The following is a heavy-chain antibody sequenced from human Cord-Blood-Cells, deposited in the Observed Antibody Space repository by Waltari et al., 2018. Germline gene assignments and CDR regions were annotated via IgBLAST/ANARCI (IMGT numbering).Heavy chain of an antibody. CDR3: ARDHGRKHYYDSSGYGGGYFDL. CDR2: INTSGST. CDR1: GGSISSYY. D-gene: IGHD3-22*01. V-gene: IGHV4-4*07. Sequence: QVQLQESGPGLVKPSETLSLTCTVSGGSISSYYWSWIRQPAGKGLEWIGRINTSGSTNYNPSLKGRVTMSVDTSKNQFSLKLSSVTAADTAVYYCARDHGRKHYYDSSGYGGGYFDLWGRGTLVTVSS. J-gene: IGHJ2*01.